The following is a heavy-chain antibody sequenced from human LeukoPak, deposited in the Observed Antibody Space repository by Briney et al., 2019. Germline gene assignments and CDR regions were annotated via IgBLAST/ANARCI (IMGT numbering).Heavy chain of an antibody. J-gene: IGHJ3*02. Sequence: PSETLSLTCTVSGGSVSSGSYYWSWIRQPPGKGLEWIGYIYYSGSTNYNPSLKSRVTISVDTSKNQFSLKLSPVTAADTAVYYCARESITMVRGVTCDAFDIWGQGTMVTVSS. CDR2: IYYSGST. V-gene: IGHV4-61*01. CDR1: GGSVSSGSYY. CDR3: ARESITMVRGVTCDAFDI. D-gene: IGHD3-10*01.